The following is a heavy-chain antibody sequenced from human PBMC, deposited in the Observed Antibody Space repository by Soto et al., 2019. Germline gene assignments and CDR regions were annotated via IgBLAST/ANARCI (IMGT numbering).Heavy chain of an antibody. Sequence: QVQLQESGPGLVKPSETLSLTCTVSGGSITNYYCSWFRQPPGKGLEWIGYIQYSGYSAYNLSLKRRVTMSMDTSKTRFSLMLESVTATDTAVYYCARHGFGSLHVLVDVWGQGTKVIVSS. V-gene: IGHV4-59*08. CDR3: ARHGFGSLHVLVDV. J-gene: IGHJ6*02. D-gene: IGHD3-10*01. CDR1: GGSITNYY. CDR2: IQYSGYS.